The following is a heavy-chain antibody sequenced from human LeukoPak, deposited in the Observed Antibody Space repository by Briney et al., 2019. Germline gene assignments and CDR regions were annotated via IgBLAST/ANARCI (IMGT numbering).Heavy chain of an antibody. CDR3: ARASYSYDISGWVPFDY. V-gene: IGHV4-61*02. CDR2: IYTSGST. CDR1: GNSISSGDYY. Sequence: PSETLSLTCTVSGNSISSGDYYWSWIRQPAGTGLEWIGRIYTSGSTTYNPSLKSRVTISGDTSENQFSLRLSSVTAADTAVYYCARASYSYDISGWVPFDYWGQGTLVTVSS. D-gene: IGHD3-22*01. J-gene: IGHJ4*02.